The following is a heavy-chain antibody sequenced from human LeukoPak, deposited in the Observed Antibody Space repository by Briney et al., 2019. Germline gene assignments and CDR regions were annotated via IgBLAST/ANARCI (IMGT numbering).Heavy chain of an antibody. CDR2: INHSGST. D-gene: IGHD6-19*01. Sequence: SETLSLTCAVYGGSFSGYYWSWIRQPPGKGLEWIGEINHSGSTYYNPSLKSRVTISVDTSKNQFSLKLSSVTAADTAVYYCARGGYIAVAGTDYYYYIDVWGKGTTVTVSS. V-gene: IGHV4-34*01. CDR3: ARGGYIAVAGTDYYYYIDV. J-gene: IGHJ6*03. CDR1: GGSFSGYY.